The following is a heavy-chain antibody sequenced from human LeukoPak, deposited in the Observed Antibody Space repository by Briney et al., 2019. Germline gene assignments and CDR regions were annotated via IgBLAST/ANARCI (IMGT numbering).Heavy chain of an antibody. CDR3: VKDVGGSYAFDY. Sequence: PGGSLRLSCSASGFTFSRYAMHWVRQAPGKGLEYVSGINDNGGRTHYGDSVKGRFSISRDNSKNTLHLQMSTLRAEDTVLYYCVKDVGGSYAFDYWGQGILVTVAS. J-gene: IGHJ4*02. D-gene: IGHD1-26*01. CDR1: GFTFSRYA. V-gene: IGHV3-64D*09. CDR2: INDNGGRT.